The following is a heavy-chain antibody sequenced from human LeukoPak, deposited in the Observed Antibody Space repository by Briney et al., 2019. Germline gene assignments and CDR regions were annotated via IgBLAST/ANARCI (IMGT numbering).Heavy chain of an antibody. CDR2: ISSSSSYI. Sequence: GGSLRLSCAASGFTFSSYSMNWVRQAPGKGLGWVSSISSSSSYIYYADSVKGRFTISRDNAKNSLYLQMNSLRAEDTAVYYCARVRGAYYYDSSGLPGAFDIWGQGTMVTVSS. V-gene: IGHV3-21*01. CDR3: ARVRGAYYYDSSGLPGAFDI. D-gene: IGHD3-22*01. J-gene: IGHJ3*02. CDR1: GFTFSSYS.